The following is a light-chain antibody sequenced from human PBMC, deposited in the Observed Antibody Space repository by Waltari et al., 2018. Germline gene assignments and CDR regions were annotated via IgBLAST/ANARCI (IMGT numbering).Light chain of an antibody. V-gene: IGKV2-30*02. CDR1: QSLVHSDGNTY. CDR3: MQATHWPALT. Sequence: DVVMTQSPLSLPVTLGQPASISCRSSQSLVHSDGNTYLNWFHQRPGRSPRRLIYKVSNRDSGVPDRFSGSGSGTDFTLKISRVEAEDVVVYYCMQATHWPALTFGGGTKVEIK. J-gene: IGKJ4*01. CDR2: KVS.